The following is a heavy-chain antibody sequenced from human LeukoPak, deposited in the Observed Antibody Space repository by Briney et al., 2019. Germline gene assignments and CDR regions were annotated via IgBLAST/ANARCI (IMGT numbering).Heavy chain of an antibody. CDR1: GGSISSYY. Sequence: SETLSLTCTVSGGSISSYYWSWIRRPPGKGLEWIGNIYNSGSTYYNPSLKSRVTISVDTSKNQFSLKLSSVTAADTAVYYCARQAYSSNLGWFDPWGQGTLVTVSS. V-gene: IGHV4-59*04. J-gene: IGHJ5*02. D-gene: IGHD6-13*01. CDR2: IYNSGST. CDR3: ARQAYSSNLGWFDP.